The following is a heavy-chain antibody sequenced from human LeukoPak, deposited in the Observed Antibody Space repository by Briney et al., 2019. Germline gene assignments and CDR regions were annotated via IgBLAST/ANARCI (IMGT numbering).Heavy chain of an antibody. V-gene: IGHV3-30*04. CDR2: ISYDGRNK. J-gene: IGHJ3*02. CDR1: GFTFSTYA. Sequence: GGSLRLSCAVSGFTFSTYAMHWVRQAPGKGLEWVAFISYDGRNKYYADSVKGRFTISRDNSKNTLFLQMSSLRAEDTPVYYCAKGYYEIHDAFDIWGQETMVTVSS. CDR3: AKGYYEIHDAFDI. D-gene: IGHD3-9*01.